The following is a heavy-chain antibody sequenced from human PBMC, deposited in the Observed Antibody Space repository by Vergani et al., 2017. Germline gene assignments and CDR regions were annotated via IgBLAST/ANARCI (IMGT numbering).Heavy chain of an antibody. V-gene: IGHV3-23*04. D-gene: IGHD2-2*01. J-gene: IGHJ6*02. Sequence: EVQLVESGGGLVQPGGSLRLSCAASGFTFSSYWMSWVRQAPGKGLEWVSAISGSGGSTYYADSVKGRFTISRDNSKNTLYLQMNSLRAEDTAVYYCAKDPRGYCSSTSCSDYYGMDVWGQGTTVTVSS. CDR2: ISGSGGST. CDR1: GFTFSSYW. CDR3: AKDPRGYCSSTSCSDYYGMDV.